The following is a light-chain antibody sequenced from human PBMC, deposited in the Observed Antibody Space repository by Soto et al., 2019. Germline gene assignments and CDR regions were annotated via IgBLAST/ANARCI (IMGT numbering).Light chain of an antibody. Sequence: QSALTQPASVSGSPGQSITISCTGTSSDVGNNNYVSWYQRHPDNAPKLMIYHVINRPSGVSNRFSGSKSGNTASLTISGLQAEDEADYYCSSYSTSDTPVLFGGGTKLTVL. CDR3: SSYSTSDTPVL. CDR1: SSDVGNNNY. V-gene: IGLV2-14*03. J-gene: IGLJ2*01. CDR2: HVI.